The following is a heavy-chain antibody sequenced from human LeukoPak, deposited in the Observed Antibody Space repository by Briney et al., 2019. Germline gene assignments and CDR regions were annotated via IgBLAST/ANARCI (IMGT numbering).Heavy chain of an antibody. CDR1: GFTFSSYA. CDR2: ISYDGSNK. CDR3: AREFDVNYDFWSGYYPPNNPGC. Sequence: PGGSLILSCAASGFTFSSYAMHWVRQAPGKGLEWVAVISYDGSNKYYADSVKGRFTISRDNSKNTLYLQINSLRAEDTAVYYCAREFDVNYDFWSGYYPPNNPGCWGQGTLVTVSS. V-gene: IGHV3-30*04. D-gene: IGHD3-3*01. J-gene: IGHJ4*02.